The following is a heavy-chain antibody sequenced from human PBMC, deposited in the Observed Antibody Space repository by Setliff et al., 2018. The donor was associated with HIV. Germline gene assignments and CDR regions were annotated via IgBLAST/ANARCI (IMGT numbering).Heavy chain of an antibody. D-gene: IGHD1-26*01. CDR1: GYTFTNYF. Sequence: VKVSCKASGYTFTNYFMHWVRQAPGEGLEWVGRVDPEDGETRYAMKFQGSVTISADTSTDTTYLSLTSLRSQDTAVYYCATGRIVGATEFDYWGQGTVVTVSS. V-gene: IGHV1-69-2*01. CDR2: VDPEDGET. J-gene: IGHJ4*02. CDR3: ATGRIVGATEFDY.